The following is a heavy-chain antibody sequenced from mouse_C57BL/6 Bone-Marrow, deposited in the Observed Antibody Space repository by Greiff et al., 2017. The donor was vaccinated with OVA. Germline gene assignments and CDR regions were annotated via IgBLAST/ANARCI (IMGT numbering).Heavy chain of an antibody. D-gene: IGHD2-1*01. J-gene: IGHJ2*01. CDR3: TRGGYGNYKGYYFDY. V-gene: IGHV1-15*01. Sequence: VQLQQSGAELVRPGASVTLSCKASGYTFTDYEMHWVKQTPVHGLEWIGAIDPETGGTAYNQKFKGKAILTADKSYSTAYMELRSLTSEDSAVYYCTRGGYGNYKGYYFDYWGQGTTLTVSS. CDR2: IDPETGGT. CDR1: GYTFTDYE.